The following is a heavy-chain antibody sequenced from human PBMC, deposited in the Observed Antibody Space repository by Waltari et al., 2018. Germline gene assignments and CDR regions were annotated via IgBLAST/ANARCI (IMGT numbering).Heavy chain of an antibody. J-gene: IGHJ6*03. CDR2: IYHSGST. CDR1: GYSISSGYY. CDR3: ARVSRANYYYYYMDV. V-gene: IGHV4-38-2*01. D-gene: IGHD2-2*01. Sequence: QVQLQESGPGLVKPSETLSLTCAVSGYSISSGYYWGWIRQPPGKGLEWIGSIYHSGSTYYNPSLKSRVTISVDTSKNQFSLKLSSVTAADTAVYYCARVSRANYYYYYMDVWGKGTTVTVSS.